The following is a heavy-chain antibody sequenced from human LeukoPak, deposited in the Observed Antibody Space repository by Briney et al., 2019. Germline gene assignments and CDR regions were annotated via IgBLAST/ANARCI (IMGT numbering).Heavy chain of an antibody. CDR3: AATPIVVVPAAFYYYYGMDV. CDR1: GFTFTSSA. J-gene: IGHJ6*02. CDR2: IVVGSGNT. Sequence: SVKVSCKASGFTFTSSAVQWVRQARGQRLEWIGWIVVGSGNTNYAQKFQERVTITRDMSTSTANMELSSLRSEDTAVYYCAATPIVVVPAAFYYYYGMDVWGQGTTVTVSS. D-gene: IGHD2-2*01. V-gene: IGHV1-58*01.